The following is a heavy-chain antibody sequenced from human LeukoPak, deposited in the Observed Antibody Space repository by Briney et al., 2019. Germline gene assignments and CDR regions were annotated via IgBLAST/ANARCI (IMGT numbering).Heavy chain of an antibody. CDR3: ARDLGPSQYYYDSSGYYAFDI. V-gene: IGHV3-21*01. D-gene: IGHD3-22*01. CDR2: ISSSSSYI. J-gene: IGHJ3*02. Sequence: GGSLRLSCAASGFTFSSYSMNWVRQAPGKGLEWVSSISSSSSYIYYADSAKGRFTISKDNAKNSLYLQMNSLRAEDTAVYYCARDLGPSQYYYDSSGYYAFDIWGQGTMVTVSS. CDR1: GFTFSSYS.